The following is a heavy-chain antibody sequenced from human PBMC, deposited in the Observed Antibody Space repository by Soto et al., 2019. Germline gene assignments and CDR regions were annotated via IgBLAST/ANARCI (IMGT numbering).Heavy chain of an antibody. D-gene: IGHD6-19*01. V-gene: IGHV4-4*02. J-gene: IGHJ6*02. CDR3: ARDSSDWYNNYYYGMDV. Sequence: SETLSLTCAVSGGSISSSNWWSWVRQPPGKGLEWIGEIYHSGSTNYNPSLKSRVTISVDKSKNQFSLKLSSVTAADTAVYYCARDSSDWYNNYYYGMDVWGQGTTVTVSS. CDR1: GGSISSSNW. CDR2: IYHSGST.